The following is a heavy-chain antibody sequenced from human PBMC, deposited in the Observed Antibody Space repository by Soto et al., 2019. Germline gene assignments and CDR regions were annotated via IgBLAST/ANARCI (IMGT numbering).Heavy chain of an antibody. Sequence: QVQLQESGPGLVKPSETLSLTCTVSGGSISSYYWSWIRQPPGKGLEWVGYIYYSGSTTYNPSLNSRLTISVDTSKNQFSLKLRSVTAADTAVYYCARLGRWLQALDSWGQGTLVTVSS. D-gene: IGHD5-12*01. CDR2: IYYSGST. V-gene: IGHV4-59*08. CDR1: GGSISSYY. CDR3: ARLGRWLQALDS. J-gene: IGHJ4*02.